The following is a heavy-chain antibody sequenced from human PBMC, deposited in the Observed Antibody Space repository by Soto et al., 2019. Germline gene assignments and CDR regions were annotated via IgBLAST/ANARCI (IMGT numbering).Heavy chain of an antibody. CDR2: ISGSGGST. CDR1: GFTFSSYA. CDR3: AKVSHPLRGYSGYDPRYYFDY. V-gene: IGHV3-23*01. J-gene: IGHJ4*02. D-gene: IGHD5-12*01. Sequence: PGGSLRLSCAASGFTFSSYAMSWVRQAPGKGLEWVSAISGSGGSTYYADSVKGRFTISRDNSKNTLYLQMNSLRAEDTAVYYCAKVSHPLRGYSGYDPRYYFDYWGQGTLVTVSS.